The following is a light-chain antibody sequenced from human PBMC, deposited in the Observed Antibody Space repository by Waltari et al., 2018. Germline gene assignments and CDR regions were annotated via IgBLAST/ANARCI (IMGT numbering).Light chain of an antibody. CDR3: ASWDDSLNGHWV. J-gene: IGLJ3*02. Sequence: QSVLTQPPSASGTPGQRVTISCSGSASNIGGNLVNWYQQFPGKAPKLLISRSALRPSGVPDRFSGSKSGTSASLAISGLQSEDEADYFCASWDDSLNGHWVFGGGTKVTVL. CDR2: RSA. V-gene: IGLV1-44*01. CDR1: ASNIGGNL.